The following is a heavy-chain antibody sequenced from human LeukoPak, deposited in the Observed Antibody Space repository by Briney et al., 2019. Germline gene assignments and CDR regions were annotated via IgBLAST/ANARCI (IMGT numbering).Heavy chain of an antibody. CDR3: ARDWSITIFGVVTRPRGWFDP. Sequence: SQTLSLTCTVSGGSISSGDYYWSWIRQPPGKGLEWIGYIYYSGSTYYNPSLKSRVTISVDTSKNQFSLKLSSVTAADTAVYYCARDWSITIFGVVTRPRGWFDPWGQGTLVTVSS. D-gene: IGHD3-3*01. CDR1: GGSISSGDYY. J-gene: IGHJ5*02. V-gene: IGHV4-30-4*01. CDR2: IYYSGST.